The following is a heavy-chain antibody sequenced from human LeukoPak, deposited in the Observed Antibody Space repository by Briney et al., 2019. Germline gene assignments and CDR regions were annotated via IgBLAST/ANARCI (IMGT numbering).Heavy chain of an antibody. CDR2: IFPSGGEI. CDR3: ARVSTKYCSGGSCLNTFDY. D-gene: IGHD2-15*01. CDR1: GFTFSTFA. J-gene: IGHJ4*02. Sequence: GGSLRLSCAASGFTFSTFAMIWVRQPPGKGLEWVSSIFPSGGEIHYADSVKGRFTISRDNSKNTLYLQMNSLRAEDTAVYYCARVSTKYCSGGSCLNTFDYWGQGTLVTVSS. V-gene: IGHV3-23*01.